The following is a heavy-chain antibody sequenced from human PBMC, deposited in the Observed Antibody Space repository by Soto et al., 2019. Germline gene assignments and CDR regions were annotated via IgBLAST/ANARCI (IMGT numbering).Heavy chain of an antibody. CDR3: AKDSPKYYYDSSGSLDY. D-gene: IGHD3-22*01. CDR1: GFTFSSYG. J-gene: IGHJ4*02. Sequence: PGGSLRLSCAASGFTFSSYGMHWVRQAPGKGLEWVAVISYDGSNKYYADSVKGRFTISRDNSKNTLYLQMNSLRAEDTAVYYCAKDSPKYYYDSSGSLDYWGQGTLVTGSS. V-gene: IGHV3-30*18. CDR2: ISYDGSNK.